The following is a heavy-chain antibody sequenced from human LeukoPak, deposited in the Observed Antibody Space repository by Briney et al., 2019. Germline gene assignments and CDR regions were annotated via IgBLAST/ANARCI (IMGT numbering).Heavy chain of an antibody. CDR3: ARDRTPTQIYGGNAGVENDAFDI. D-gene: IGHD4-23*01. Sequence: SSETLSLTCTVSGGSISSHYWSWIRQPPGKGLEWIGYIYYSGSTNYNPSLKSRVTISVDTSKNQFSPKLSSVTAADTAVYYCARDRTPTQIYGGNAGVENDAFDIWGQGTMVTVSS. V-gene: IGHV4-59*11. CDR1: GGSISSHY. CDR2: IYYSGST. J-gene: IGHJ3*02.